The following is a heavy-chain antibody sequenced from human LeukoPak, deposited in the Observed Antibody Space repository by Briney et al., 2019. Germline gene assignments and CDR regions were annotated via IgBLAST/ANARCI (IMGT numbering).Heavy chain of an antibody. Sequence: PGGSLRLSCAASGFTFSSYAMHWVRQAPGKGLEWVAVISYDGSNKYYADSVKGRFTISRDNSKNTLYLQMNNLRADDTAVYYCARWQRGYRFDPWGQGTLVTVSS. J-gene: IGHJ5*02. CDR3: ARWQRGYRFDP. CDR1: GFTFSSYA. V-gene: IGHV3-30*04. D-gene: IGHD5-18*01. CDR2: ISYDGSNK.